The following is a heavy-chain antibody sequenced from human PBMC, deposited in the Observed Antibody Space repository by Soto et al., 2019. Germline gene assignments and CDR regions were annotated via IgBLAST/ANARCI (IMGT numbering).Heavy chain of an antibody. D-gene: IGHD3-10*01. CDR2: IYYSGST. V-gene: IGHV4-39*01. CDR1: GGSISSSSYY. CDR3: ARLKVRGADLDY. Sequence: QLQLQESGPGLVKPSETLSLTCTVSGGSISSSSYYWGWIRQPPGKGLEWIGSIYYSGSTYYNPSLKSRVTISVDTSKNQFSLKLSSVTAADTAVYYCARLKVRGADLDYWGQGTLVTVSS. J-gene: IGHJ4*02.